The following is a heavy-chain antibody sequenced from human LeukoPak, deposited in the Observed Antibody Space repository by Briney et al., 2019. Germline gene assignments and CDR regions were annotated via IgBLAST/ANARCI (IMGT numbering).Heavy chain of an antibody. J-gene: IGHJ5*02. CDR2: ISYDGSNK. D-gene: IGHD3-10*01. CDR1: GFTFSSYA. Sequence: PGGSLRLSCAASGFTFSSYAMHWVRQAPGKGLEWVAVISYDGSNKYYADSVKGRFTISRDNSKNTLYLQMNSLRAEDTAVYYCARGMVRGVIGRFDPWGQGTLVTVSS. CDR3: ARGMVRGVIGRFDP. V-gene: IGHV3-30*04.